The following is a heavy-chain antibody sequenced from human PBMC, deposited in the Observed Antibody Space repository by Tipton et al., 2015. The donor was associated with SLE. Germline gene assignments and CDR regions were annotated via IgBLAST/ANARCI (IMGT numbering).Heavy chain of an antibody. J-gene: IGHJ4*02. CDR3: ARVSLGWFGEPGFDS. Sequence: GLVKPSGTLSLNCSVSGDSISSHYWSWIRQPPGKGLEWIGYIYYSGRTHYNPSLEGRVTISVDASKSQFSLKLTSVTAADTAVYYCARVSLGWFGEPGFDSLAQGTLVTVSS. D-gene: IGHD3-10*01. V-gene: IGHV4-59*11. CDR2: IYYSGRT. CDR1: GDSISSHY.